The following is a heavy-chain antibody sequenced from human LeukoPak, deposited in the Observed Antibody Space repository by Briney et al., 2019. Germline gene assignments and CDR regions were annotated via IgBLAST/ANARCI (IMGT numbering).Heavy chain of an antibody. CDR2: INANSGGT. CDR1: GYTFTRYY. CDR3: GRDASYVILNYYFGIDV. Sequence: ASVKVSCKDSGYTFTRYYMHWVGQAPGQGREWMGWINANSGGTNYVQKFQGRVTMNRDTSISKDYMELSRLRCDDTDVYYCGRDASYVILNYYFGIDVWGQVTTVTVSS. J-gene: IGHJ6*02. V-gene: IGHV1-2*02. D-gene: IGHD3-9*01.